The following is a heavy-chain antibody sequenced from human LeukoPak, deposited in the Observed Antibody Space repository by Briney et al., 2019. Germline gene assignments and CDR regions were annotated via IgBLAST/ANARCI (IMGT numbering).Heavy chain of an antibody. J-gene: IGHJ5*02. CDR3: AKGAGGFSYYNWFDP. CDR2: IYYSGTT. CDR1: GGSISSSPYY. Sequence: SETLSLTCTVSGGSISSSPYYWGWIRQPPGKGLEWIGSIYYSGTTHYNPSLESRVTISVDTSKNQFPLKLASVTAADTAIYYCAKGAGGFSYYNWFDPWGQGTLVTVSS. D-gene: IGHD5-18*01. V-gene: IGHV4-39*06.